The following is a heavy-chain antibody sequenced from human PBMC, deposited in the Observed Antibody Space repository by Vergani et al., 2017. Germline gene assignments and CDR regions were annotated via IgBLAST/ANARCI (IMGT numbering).Heavy chain of an antibody. V-gene: IGHV3-23*01. J-gene: IGHJ4*02. CDR3: AKDVFPRFGELFPPWGGY. CDR2: ISGSGCST. D-gene: IGHD3-10*01. Sequence: EVQLLESGGGLVQPGGSLRLSCAASGFTFSSYAMSWVRQAPGKGLEWVSAISGSGCSTYYADSVKGRFTISSDNSKNTLYLQMNSLRAEDPAVYYCAKDVFPRFGELFPPWGGYWGQGTLVTVSS. CDR1: GFTFSSYA.